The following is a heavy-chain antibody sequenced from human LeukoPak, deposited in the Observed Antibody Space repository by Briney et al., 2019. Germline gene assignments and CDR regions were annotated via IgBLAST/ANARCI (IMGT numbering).Heavy chain of an antibody. CDR3: AKERHSGSRGFVSWFDP. D-gene: IGHD1-26*01. CDR1: GFTFEDFA. Sequence: GGSLRLSCSASGFTFEDFAMHWVRQAPGKGLEWVSGISWNSGSIGYADSVKGRFTISRGNAKNSLYLQMNSLRAEDTALYYCAKERHSGSRGFVSWFDPWGQGTLVTVSS. J-gene: IGHJ5*02. CDR2: ISWNSGSI. V-gene: IGHV3-9*01.